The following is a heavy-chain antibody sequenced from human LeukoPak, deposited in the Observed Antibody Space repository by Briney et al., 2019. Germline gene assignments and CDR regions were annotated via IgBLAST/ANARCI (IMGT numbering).Heavy chain of an antibody. CDR3: ARDESSSGL. V-gene: IGHV3-7*01. D-gene: IGHD6-13*01. CDR2: IKRDGSEK. CDR1: GFTFGSYA. J-gene: IGHJ4*02. Sequence: GGSLRLSCAASGFTFGSYAMSWVRPAPGKGLEWVANIKRDGSEKYYVDSVKGRFTISRDNAKNSLYAQMNSLRAEDTAVYYCARDESSSGLWGQGTLVTVSS.